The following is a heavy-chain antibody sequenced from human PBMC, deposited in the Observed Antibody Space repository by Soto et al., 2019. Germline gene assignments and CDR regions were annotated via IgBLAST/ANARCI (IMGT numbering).Heavy chain of an antibody. Sequence: PSETLALTCTVSGGSISSSSYYWGWIRQPPGKGLEWIGSIYYSGSTNYNPSLKSRVTISVDTSKNQFSLKLSSVTAADTAVYYCARQGEYFRAFEIWGQGTMVTVSS. CDR1: GGSISSSSYY. D-gene: IGHD3-9*01. J-gene: IGHJ3*02. CDR2: IYYSGST. CDR3: ARQGEYFRAFEI. V-gene: IGHV4-39*01.